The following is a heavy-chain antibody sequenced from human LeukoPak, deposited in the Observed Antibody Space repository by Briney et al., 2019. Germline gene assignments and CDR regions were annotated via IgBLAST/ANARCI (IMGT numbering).Heavy chain of an antibody. V-gene: IGHV3-66*01. Sequence: GGSLRLSCAAPGFTVSNNYMTWVRQAPGKGLEWVSVIYSGGSTYYADSVKGRFTISRDNSKNTLYLQMNSLRAEDTAVYYCARGSDTAMVRGDWFDPWGQGTLVTVSS. CDR2: IYSGGST. D-gene: IGHD5-18*01. J-gene: IGHJ5*02. CDR1: GFTVSNNY. CDR3: ARGSDTAMVRGDWFDP.